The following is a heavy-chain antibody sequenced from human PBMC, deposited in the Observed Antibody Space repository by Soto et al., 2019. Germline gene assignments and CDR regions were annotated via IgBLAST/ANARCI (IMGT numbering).Heavy chain of an antibody. CDR2: ISYDGSDK. Sequence: GGSLRLSCAASGFTFSSYAMHWVRQAPGKGLEWVAVISYDGSDKYYADSVKGRFTISRDNSKNTLYLQMNSLRAEDTAVYYCARDPLWGTAMVLWYFDLWGRGTLVTVSS. V-gene: IGHV3-30-3*01. J-gene: IGHJ2*01. CDR1: GFTFSSYA. D-gene: IGHD5-18*01. CDR3: ARDPLWGTAMVLWYFDL.